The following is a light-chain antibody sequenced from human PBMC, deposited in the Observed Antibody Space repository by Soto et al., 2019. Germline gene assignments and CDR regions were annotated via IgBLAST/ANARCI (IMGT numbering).Light chain of an antibody. J-gene: IGLJ2*01. CDR1: SSDVGSYNL. Sequence: QSALTQPASVSGSPGQSITISCTGTSSDVGSYNLVSWFQHHPGKAPKLMTYEGSKRPSGGSNRFSGSKSGNTASLTISGLQAEDEADYYCCSFAGSSTYVVFGGGTKLTVL. CDR2: EGS. CDR3: CSFAGSSTYVV. V-gene: IGLV2-23*01.